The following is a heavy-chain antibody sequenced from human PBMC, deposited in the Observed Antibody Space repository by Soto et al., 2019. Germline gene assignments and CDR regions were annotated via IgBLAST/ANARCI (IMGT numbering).Heavy chain of an antibody. CDR2: IIPILGIA. CDR1: GGTFSSYT. V-gene: IGHV1-69*02. D-gene: IGHD1-7*01. Sequence: SVKVSCKASGGTFSSYTISWVRQAPGQGLEWMGRIIPILGIANYAQKFQGRVTMTRDTSANTAYMELSSLRSEDTAVFYCARSVAGTTLSAFDVWGQGTKVTVSS. J-gene: IGHJ3*01. CDR3: ARSVAGTTLSAFDV.